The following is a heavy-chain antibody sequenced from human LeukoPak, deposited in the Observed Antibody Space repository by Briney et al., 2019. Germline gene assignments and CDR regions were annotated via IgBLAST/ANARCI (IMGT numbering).Heavy chain of an antibody. D-gene: IGHD2-15*01. CDR3: AKEASVAANAFDI. J-gene: IGHJ3*02. CDR1: GFTVSSNY. V-gene: IGHV3-53*05. CDR2: IYSGGST. Sequence: GGSLRLSCAASGFTVSSNYMSWVRQAPGKGLEWVSVIYSGGSTYYADSVKGRFTISRDNSKNTLYLQMNSLRAEDTAVYYCAKEASVAANAFDIWGQGTMVTVSS.